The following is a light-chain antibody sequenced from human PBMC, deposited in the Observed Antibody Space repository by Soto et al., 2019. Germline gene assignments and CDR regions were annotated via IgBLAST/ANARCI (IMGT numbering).Light chain of an antibody. CDR1: QSVTNNF. J-gene: IGKJ3*01. CDR2: GAS. Sequence: IVLTQSPGNLSLSPGERATLSCGASQSVTNNFLAWYQQKPGQAPRLLIYGASSRATGVPDRFSGSGSGTDFTLTISRLEPGDFAVYYCQQYGTPLFTFGHGTKVDI. CDR3: QQYGTPLFT. V-gene: IGKV3-20*01.